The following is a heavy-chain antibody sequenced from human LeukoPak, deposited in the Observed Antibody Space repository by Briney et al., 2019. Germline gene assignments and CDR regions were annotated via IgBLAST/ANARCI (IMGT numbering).Heavy chain of an antibody. D-gene: IGHD2-2*01. CDR3: ARGYCSSTSCYRELDY. CDR2: ISSGGSYI. CDR1: GFTFSSYR. V-gene: IGHV3-21*04. J-gene: IGHJ4*02. Sequence: GGSLRLSCAASGFTFSSYRMNWVRQAPGKGLELVSSISSGGSYIYYPDSVNGRFTISRDNAKNSLYLQMNSLRAEDTALYYCARGYCSSTSCYRELDYWGQGTLVTVSS.